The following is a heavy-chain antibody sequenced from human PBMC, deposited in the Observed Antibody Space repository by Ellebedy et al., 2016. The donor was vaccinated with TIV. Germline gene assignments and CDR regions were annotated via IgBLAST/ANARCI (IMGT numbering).Heavy chain of an antibody. CDR3: AKDLHGYWYFDL. Sequence: PGGSLRLSCAASGFTFDDYAMHWVRQAPGKGLEWISGISWNSGAIGYADSVKCRFTISRDNAKNSLYLQMNSLRAEDTALYYCAKDLHGYWYFDLWGRGTLVTVSS. J-gene: IGHJ2*01. V-gene: IGHV3-9*01. CDR1: GFTFDDYA. CDR2: ISWNSGAI.